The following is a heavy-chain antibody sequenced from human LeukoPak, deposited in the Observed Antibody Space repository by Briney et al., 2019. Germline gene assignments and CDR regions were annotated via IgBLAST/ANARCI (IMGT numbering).Heavy chain of an antibody. CDR2: INPNDGDT. D-gene: IGHD2-2*01. CDR3: ARANFLYCSSTTCLFDY. V-gene: IGHV1-2*02. J-gene: IGHJ4*02. CDR1: GYTFTDYY. Sequence: ASMKVSCKASGYTFTDYYMHWVRQAPGQGFEWMGWINPNDGDTNYAQKFQGRVTMTRDTSISTAHMEVSRLRSDDTAVYYCARANFLYCSSTTCLFDYWGQGTLVTVSS.